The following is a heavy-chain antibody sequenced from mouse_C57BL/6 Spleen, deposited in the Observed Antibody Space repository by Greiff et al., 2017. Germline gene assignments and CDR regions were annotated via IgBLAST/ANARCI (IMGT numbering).Heavy chain of an antibody. D-gene: IGHD1-1*01. CDR2: ISSCGSYT. Sequence: EVQGVESGGDLVKPGGSLKLSCAASGFTFSSYGMSWVRQTPDNRLEWVATISSCGSYTYYPESLKGRFTISRDNAKITLYLQLSSLESEDTAMYYCARPLIYYYGSSYGDYWGQGTTLTVSS. CDR3: ARPLIYYYGSSYGDY. CDR1: GFTFSSYG. V-gene: IGHV5-6*01. J-gene: IGHJ2*01.